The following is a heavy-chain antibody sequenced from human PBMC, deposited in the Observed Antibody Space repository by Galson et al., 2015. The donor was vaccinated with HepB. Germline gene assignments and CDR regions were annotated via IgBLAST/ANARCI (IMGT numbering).Heavy chain of an antibody. CDR1: GGSISSYY. Sequence: ETLSLTCTVSGGSISSYYWSWIRQPAGKGLEWIGRIYTSGSTNYNPSLKSRVTMSVDTSKNQFSLKLSSVTAADTAVYYCARNVYDFWSGYYPGDAFDIWGQGTMVTVSS. J-gene: IGHJ3*02. CDR2: IYTSGST. D-gene: IGHD3-3*01. CDR3: ARNVYDFWSGYYPGDAFDI. V-gene: IGHV4-4*07.